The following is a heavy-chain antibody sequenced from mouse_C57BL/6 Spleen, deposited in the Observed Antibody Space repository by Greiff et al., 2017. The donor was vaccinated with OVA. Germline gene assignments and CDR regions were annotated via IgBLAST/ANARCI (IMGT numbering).Heavy chain of an antibody. V-gene: IGHV1-47*01. CDR1: GYTFTTYP. J-gene: IGHJ4*01. CDR3: AGREKYYYGSSYAYAMDD. Sequence: VQLQQSGAELVKPGASVKMSCKASGYTFTTYPIEWMKQNPGKSLEWIGNFHPYNDDTKYNEKFKGKATLTVEKSSSTVYLELSRLTSDDSAVYYCAGREKYYYGSSYAYAMDDWGQGTSVTVSS. D-gene: IGHD1-1*01. CDR2: FHPYNDDT.